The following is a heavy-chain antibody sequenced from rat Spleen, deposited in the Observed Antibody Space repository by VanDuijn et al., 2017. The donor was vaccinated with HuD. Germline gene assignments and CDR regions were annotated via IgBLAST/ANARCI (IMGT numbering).Heavy chain of an antibody. V-gene: IGHV5-29*01. J-gene: IGHJ2*01. CDR2: ISYDGSST. CDR3: ARQGGSPDY. Sequence: EVQLVESDGGLVQPGRSLKLSCAASGFTFSDYYMAWVRQAPTKGLEWVATISYDGSSTYYRDSMKGRFTISRDNAKSTIYLQMDSVMSEDKATYYWARQGGSPDYWGQGVMVTVSS. CDR1: GFTFSDYY. D-gene: IGHD5-1*01.